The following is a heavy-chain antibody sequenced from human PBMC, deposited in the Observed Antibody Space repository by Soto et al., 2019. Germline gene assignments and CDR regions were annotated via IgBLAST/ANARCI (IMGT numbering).Heavy chain of an antibody. CDR1: GGTLSRHN. CDR2: IIPILGIA. D-gene: IGHD2-15*01. J-gene: IGHJ4*02. CDR3: ARDCSGGSCYSRAPFDY. V-gene: IGHV1-69*04. Sequence: SVKVSRKGSGGTLSRHNINWGRQAPGQRLEWMGRIIPILGIANYAQKFQGRVTITADKSTSTAYMELSSLRSEDTAVYYCARDCSGGSCYSRAPFDYWGQGTLVTVSS.